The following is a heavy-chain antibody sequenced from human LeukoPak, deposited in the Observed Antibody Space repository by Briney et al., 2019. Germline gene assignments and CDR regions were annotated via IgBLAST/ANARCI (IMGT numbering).Heavy chain of an antibody. CDR2: IYYSGST. D-gene: IGHD1-26*01. CDR3: ARGRPYSGGYHLDY. CDR1: GDSTSSDRYY. Sequence: SETLSLTCTVSGDSTSSDRYYGGWVRQPPGKGLEWIGNIYYSGSTYHNPSLKSRVTMSVDTSKNQFFLKLNSVTAADTAVYYCARGRPYSGGYHLDYWGQGTLVTVSA. J-gene: IGHJ4*02. V-gene: IGHV4-39*02.